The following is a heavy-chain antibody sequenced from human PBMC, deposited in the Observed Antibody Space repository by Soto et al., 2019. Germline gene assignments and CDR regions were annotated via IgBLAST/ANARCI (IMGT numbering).Heavy chain of an antibody. CDR3: AREERGGYAHRWFDP. CDR2: IYDSGNT. CDR1: GGSISSGGYY. D-gene: IGHD5-12*01. V-gene: IGHV4-31*03. J-gene: IGHJ5*02. Sequence: QVQLQESGPGLVKPSQTLSLTCTVSGGSISSGGYYWSWIRQHPGKGLEWIGYIYDSGNTYYNPSLKSRVTISVDTSKNQFSLKLSSVTAADTAVYYCAREERGGYAHRWFDPWGQGTLVTVSS.